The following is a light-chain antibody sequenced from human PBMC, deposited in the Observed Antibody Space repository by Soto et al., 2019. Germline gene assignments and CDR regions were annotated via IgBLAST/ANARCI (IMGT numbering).Light chain of an antibody. CDR3: CSYTTGSTLGV. Sequence: QSALTQPASVSGSPGQSITISCTGTTSDIGNYNYVSWYQQHPDKAPKLIIYDVSDRPLGVSTRFSGSKSGNTASLTISGLQAEDEADYYGCSYTTGSTLGVFGGGTKLTVL. CDR1: TSDIGNYNY. V-gene: IGLV2-14*03. CDR2: DVS. J-gene: IGLJ2*01.